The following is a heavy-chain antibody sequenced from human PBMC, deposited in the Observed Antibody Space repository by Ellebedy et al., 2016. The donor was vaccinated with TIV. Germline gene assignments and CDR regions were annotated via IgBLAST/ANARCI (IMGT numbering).Heavy chain of an antibody. J-gene: IGHJ5*02. CDR3: ARAPARQINWFDP. CDR2: IYYSGST. Sequence: SETLSLTXTVSGGSISSYYWSWIRQPPGKGLEWIGYIYYSGSTNYNPSLKSRVTISVDTSKNQFSLKLSSVTAADTAVYYCARAPARQINWFDPWGQGTLVTVSS. V-gene: IGHV4-59*12. CDR1: GGSISSYY. D-gene: IGHD6-6*01.